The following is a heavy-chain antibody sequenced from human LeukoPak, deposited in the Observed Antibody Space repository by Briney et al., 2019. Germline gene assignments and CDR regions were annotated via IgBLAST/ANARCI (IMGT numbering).Heavy chain of an antibody. CDR3: ARRTTVTTTGDY. CDR1: GFTFSSYA. V-gene: IGHV3-30-3*01. Sequence: GRSLRLSCAASGFTFSSYAMHWVRQAPGKGLEWVAVISYDGSNKYYADSVKGRFTISRDNSKNTLYPQMNSLRAEDTAVYYCARRTTVTTTGDYWGQGTLVTVSS. CDR2: ISYDGSNK. D-gene: IGHD4-17*01. J-gene: IGHJ4*02.